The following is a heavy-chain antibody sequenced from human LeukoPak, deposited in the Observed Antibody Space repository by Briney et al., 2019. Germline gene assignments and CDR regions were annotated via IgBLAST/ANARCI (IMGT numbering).Heavy chain of an antibody. V-gene: IGHV1-18*01. Sequence: ASVKVSCKASGYTFTSYGISWVRQAPGQGLEWMGWISAYNGNTNYAQKRQGRVTMTTDTSTSTAYMELRSLRSDDTAVYYCARDRAYYDAGGYYLGYWGQGTLVTVSS. J-gene: IGHJ4*02. CDR1: GYTFTSYG. CDR3: ARDRAYYDAGGYYLGY. CDR2: ISAYNGNT. D-gene: IGHD3-22*01.